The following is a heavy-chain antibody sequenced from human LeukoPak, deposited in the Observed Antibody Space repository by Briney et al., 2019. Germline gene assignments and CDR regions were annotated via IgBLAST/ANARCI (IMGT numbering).Heavy chain of an antibody. CDR3: ARGRWGYSYGLGSYYFDY. Sequence: SENLSLTCAVYGGSFSGYYWSWIRQPPGKGLEWIGEINHSGSTNYNPSLKSRVTISVDTSKNQFSLKLSSVTAADTAVYYCARGRWGYSYGLGSYYFDYWGQGTLVTVSS. D-gene: IGHD5-18*01. CDR2: INHSGST. CDR1: GGSFSGYY. V-gene: IGHV4-34*01. J-gene: IGHJ4*02.